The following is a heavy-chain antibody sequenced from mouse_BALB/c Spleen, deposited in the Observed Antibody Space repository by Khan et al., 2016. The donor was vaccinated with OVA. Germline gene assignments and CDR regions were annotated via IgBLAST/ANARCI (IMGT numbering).Heavy chain of an antibody. CDR2: ISTYYGHA. CDR1: GYTFTDFT. CDR3: SRGGGGNRFAY. V-gene: IGHV1S137*01. Sequence: VELVESGAELVRPGVSVKISCKGSGYTFTDFTMHWVKQSHAMSLEWIGVISTYYGHATYNQKFKDKATMTVDKSSSTAYMALARLTSEDSAILYCSRGGGGNRFAYWGQGTLVTVSA. J-gene: IGHJ3*01.